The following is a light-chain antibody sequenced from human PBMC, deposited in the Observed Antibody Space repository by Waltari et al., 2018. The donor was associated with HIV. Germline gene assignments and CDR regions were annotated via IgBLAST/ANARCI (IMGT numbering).Light chain of an antibody. V-gene: IGLV1-44*01. CDR2: SYN. CDR3: AAWDDSLHWV. CDR1: SSNIGSNS. J-gene: IGLJ3*02. Sequence: QSVLTQPPSVSGTPGPRVNITCSGSSSNIGSNSVYWYQHLPGTAPTLLIDSYNERPSGVPDRFSASKSGTSASLAINGLQSEDEADYHCAAWDDSLHWVFGGGTKLTVL.